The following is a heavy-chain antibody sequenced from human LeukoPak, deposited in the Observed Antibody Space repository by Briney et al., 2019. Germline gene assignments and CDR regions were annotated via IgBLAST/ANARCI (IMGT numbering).Heavy chain of an antibody. CDR1: GGTFSSYA. V-gene: IGHV1-69*05. CDR2: IIPIFGTA. J-gene: IGHJ4*02. CDR3: ARDQGPYYYDGGGYYDY. D-gene: IGHD3-22*01. Sequence: SVKVSCKASGGTFSSYAISWVRQAPGQGLEWMGRIIPIFGTANYAQKFQGRVTITTDESTSTAYMELSSLRSEDTAVYYCARDQGPYYYDGGGYYDYWGQGTLVTVSS.